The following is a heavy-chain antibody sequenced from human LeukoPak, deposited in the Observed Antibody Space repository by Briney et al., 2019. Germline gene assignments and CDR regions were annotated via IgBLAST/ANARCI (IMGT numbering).Heavy chain of an antibody. J-gene: IGHJ4*02. CDR3: ARDGGYYGSGSYHLGDY. D-gene: IGHD3-10*01. Sequence: GGSLRLSCAASGFTFSSYEMNWVRQAPGKGLEWVSVIYSGGSTYYADSVKGRFTISRDNSKNTLYLQMNSLRAEDTAVYYCARDGGYYGSGSYHLGDYWGQGTLVTVSS. CDR1: GFTFSSYE. V-gene: IGHV3-53*01. CDR2: IYSGGST.